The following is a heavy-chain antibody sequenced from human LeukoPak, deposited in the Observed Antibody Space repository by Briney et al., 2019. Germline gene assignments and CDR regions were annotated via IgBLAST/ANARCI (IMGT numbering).Heavy chain of an antibody. J-gene: IGHJ5*02. CDR3: ARLIGGYCSSTSCYSVP. CDR1: GGTFSSYA. CDR2: IIPVLGIA. D-gene: IGHD2-2*01. V-gene: IGHV1-69*04. Sequence: SVKVSCKASGGTFSSYAISWVRQAPGQGLEWMGRIIPVLGIANYAQKFQGRVTITADKSTSTAYMELSSLRSEDTAVYYCARLIGGYCSSTSCYSVPWGQGTLVTVSS.